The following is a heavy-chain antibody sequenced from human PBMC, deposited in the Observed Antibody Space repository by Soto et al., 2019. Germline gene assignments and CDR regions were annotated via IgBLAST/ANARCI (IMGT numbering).Heavy chain of an antibody. CDR3: ARSDEMATTGCDFDY. CDR2: ISVYSGNR. J-gene: IGHJ4*02. V-gene: IGHV1-18*04. D-gene: IGHD1-1*01. CDR1: GYTFTSYG. Sequence: QVQLVQSGAEVKKPGASVKVSCKASGYTFTSYGISWVRQAPGQGLEWMGWISVYSGNRNYAQKFQGRVTMTTDTSTSTANMELRSLRSDDTAVYYCARSDEMATTGCDFDYWGQGTLVTVSS.